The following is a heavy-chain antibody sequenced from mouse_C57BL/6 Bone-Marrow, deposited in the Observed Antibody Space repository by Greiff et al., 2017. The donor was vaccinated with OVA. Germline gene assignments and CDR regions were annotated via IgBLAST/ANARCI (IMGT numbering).Heavy chain of an antibody. CDR1: GFSLTSYA. V-gene: IGHV2-9-1*01. CDR3: AREGLFITTVVKYFDD. D-gene: IGHD1-1*01. J-gene: IGHJ1*03. Sequence: VHLVESGPGLVAPSQSLSITCTVSGFSLTSYAISWVRQPPGKGLEWLGVIWTGGGTNYNSAPYSRLSISKDKSNSEVFLKMNSLQTDDTARYYCAREGLFITTVVKYFDDWGTGTTVTVSS. CDR2: IWTGGGT.